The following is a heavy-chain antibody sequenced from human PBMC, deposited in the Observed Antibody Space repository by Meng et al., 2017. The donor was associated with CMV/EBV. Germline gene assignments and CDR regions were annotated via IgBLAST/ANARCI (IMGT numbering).Heavy chain of an antibody. CDR1: GYTFTGYY. Sequence: ASVKVSCKASGYTFTGYYMHWVRQAPGQGLEWMGWINPNSGRTNYAQKFQGRVTMTRDTSISTAYMELSRLRSDDTAVYYCARDWTIPYYGMDVWGQGTTVTVSS. CDR2: INPNSGRT. D-gene: IGHD3-3*01. CDR3: ARDWTIPYYGMDV. V-gene: IGHV1-2*02. J-gene: IGHJ6*02.